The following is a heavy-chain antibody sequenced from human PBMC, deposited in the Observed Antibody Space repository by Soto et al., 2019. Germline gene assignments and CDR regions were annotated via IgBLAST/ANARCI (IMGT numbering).Heavy chain of an antibody. CDR2: ISGSGDST. Sequence: GGSLRLSCAASGFTFSSYAMNWVRQAPGKGLEWVSVISGSGDSTYYADSVKGRFTISRDNSKNTLYLQMNSLRTEDTAVYYCARRGPGTYFDYWGQGTLVPVS. D-gene: IGHD6-13*01. J-gene: IGHJ4*02. V-gene: IGHV3-23*01. CDR1: GFTFSSYA. CDR3: ARRGPGTYFDY.